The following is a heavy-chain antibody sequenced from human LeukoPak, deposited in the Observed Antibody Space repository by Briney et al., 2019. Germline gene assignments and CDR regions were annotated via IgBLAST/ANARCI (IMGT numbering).Heavy chain of an antibody. V-gene: IGHV4-34*01. CDR2: INHRGDT. D-gene: IGHD1-14*01. J-gene: IGHJ6*03. Sequence: SETLSLTCAVYVESFTDHFWTWIRQPPGKGLEWIGEINHRGDTNYNPSLRSRVIMSVDTSKNQFSLTLTSVTAADTAVYYCARRGTIDYYYYMDVWGKGTTVTISS. CDR1: VESFTDHF. CDR3: ARRGTIDYYYYMDV.